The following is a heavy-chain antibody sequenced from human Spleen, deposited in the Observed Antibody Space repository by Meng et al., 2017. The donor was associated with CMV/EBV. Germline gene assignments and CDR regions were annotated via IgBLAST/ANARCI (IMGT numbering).Heavy chain of an antibody. Sequence: QLRLAESGGGVVQPGGSLGLSCAVSGFMVSDYGMHWVRQVPGKAPEWVAFILKDGSDKFYRDSVTGRFTISRDPGKNTLYLQMDSLRPEDTAIYYCVRDGDSSNWPLDYWGQGTLVTVPQ. CDR1: GFMVSDYG. CDR2: ILKDGSDK. J-gene: IGHJ4*02. CDR3: VRDGDSSNWPLDY. D-gene: IGHD6-13*01. V-gene: IGHV3-30*03.